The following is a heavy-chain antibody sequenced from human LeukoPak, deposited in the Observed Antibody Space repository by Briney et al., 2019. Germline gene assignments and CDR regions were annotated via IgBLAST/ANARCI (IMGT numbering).Heavy chain of an antibody. J-gene: IGHJ5*02. CDR2: AYYTGDT. V-gene: IGHV4-39*07. Sequence: SETLSLTCTVSGGSIISDTYYWAWIRQPPGKGLEWIGSAYYTGDTYYNPSLKSRVTISVDTSKSQFSLKLSSVTAADMAVYFCARDSRYDSSGHAPWGQGSLVTVSS. CDR1: GGSIISDTYY. CDR3: ARDSRYDSSGHAP. D-gene: IGHD3-22*01.